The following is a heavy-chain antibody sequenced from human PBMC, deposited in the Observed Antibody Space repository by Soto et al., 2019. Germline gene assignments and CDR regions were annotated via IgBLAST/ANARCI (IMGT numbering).Heavy chain of an antibody. Sequence: QVQLVESGGCVVQPGRSLRLSCAASGFVFSSYGMHWVRQAPGKGLEWVAVISYDGTNQYYEDSVKGRFTISRDNSKNTLYLQMNSLRAEDTAVYYCAKDPSHITSPHFDYWGQGTLLTVS. CDR1: GFVFSSYG. D-gene: IGHD2-2*01. V-gene: IGHV3-30*18. J-gene: IGHJ4*02. CDR2: ISYDGTNQ. CDR3: AKDPSHITSPHFDY.